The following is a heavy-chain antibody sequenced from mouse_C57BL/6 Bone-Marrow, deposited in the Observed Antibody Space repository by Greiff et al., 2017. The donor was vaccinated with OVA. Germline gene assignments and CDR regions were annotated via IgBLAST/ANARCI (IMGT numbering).Heavy chain of an antibody. CDR3: TAYGNFDY. V-gene: IGHV14-4*01. CDR1: GSNFKDDY. D-gene: IGHD2-1*01. CDR2: IDPENGDT. J-gene: IGHJ2*01. Sequence: EVKLMESGAELVRPGASVKLSCTASGSNFKDDYMHWVKQRPEQGLEWIGWIDPENGDTDYASKFQGKATITADPSSNTAYLQLSSLTSEDTAVYYCTAYGNFDYWGQGTTLTVSS.